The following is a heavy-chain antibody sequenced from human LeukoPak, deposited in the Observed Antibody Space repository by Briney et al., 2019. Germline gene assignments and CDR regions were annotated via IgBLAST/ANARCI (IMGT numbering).Heavy chain of an antibody. CDR3: ARWGGDNAFDI. CDR1: GFTVSSNY. Sequence: PGGSLRLSCAPSGFTVSSNYMSWVRQAPGKGLEWVSVNSGGSTYYADSVKGRFTISRDNSKNTLYLQMNSLRAEDTAVYYCARWGGDNAFDIWGQGTMVTVSS. J-gene: IGHJ3*02. D-gene: IGHD2-21*02. CDR2: NSGGST. V-gene: IGHV3-53*01.